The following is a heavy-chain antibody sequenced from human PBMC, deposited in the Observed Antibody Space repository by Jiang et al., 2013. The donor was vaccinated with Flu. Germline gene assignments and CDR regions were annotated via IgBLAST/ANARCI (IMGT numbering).Heavy chain of an antibody. Sequence: YYRSKWSNDYAVSVKSRITINPDTSKNQFSLQLNSVTPEDTAVYYCARDGYYYDSSGGFDYWGQGTLVTVSS. CDR2: YYRSKWSN. D-gene: IGHD3-22*01. CDR3: ARDGYYYDSSGGFDY. V-gene: IGHV6-1*01. J-gene: IGHJ4*02.